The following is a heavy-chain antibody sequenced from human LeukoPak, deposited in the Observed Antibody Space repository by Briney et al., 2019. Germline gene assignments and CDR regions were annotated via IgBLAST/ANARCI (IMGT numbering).Heavy chain of an antibody. CDR3: ARDQIEMATIMDYYYGMDA. CDR2: IYYSGST. V-gene: IGHV4-59*01. Sequence: SETLSLTCTVSGGSISSYYWSWIRQPPGKGLEWIGYIYYSGSTNYNPSLKSRVTISVDTSKNQFSLKLSSVTAADTAVYYCARDQIEMATIMDYYYGMDAWGQGTTVTVSS. D-gene: IGHD5-24*01. J-gene: IGHJ6*02. CDR1: GGSISSYY.